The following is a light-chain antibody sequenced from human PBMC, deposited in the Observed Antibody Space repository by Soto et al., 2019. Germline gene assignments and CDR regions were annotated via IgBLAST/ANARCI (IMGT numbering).Light chain of an antibody. Sequence: DIQITQSTSTLSGSVGDRFTITFRASQTISSWLAWYQQKPGKAPKLLIYKASTLESGVPSRFSGSGSGTEFTLTISSLQPDDFATYYCQHYNSYSEAFGQGTKVDIK. CDR2: KAS. J-gene: IGKJ1*01. CDR1: QTISSW. CDR3: QHYNSYSEA. V-gene: IGKV1-5*03.